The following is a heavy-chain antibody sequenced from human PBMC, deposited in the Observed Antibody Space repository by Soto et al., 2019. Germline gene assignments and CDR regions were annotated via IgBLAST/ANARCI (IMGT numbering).Heavy chain of an antibody. CDR3: AHRDHSCDAPSSNAFDI. CDR1: GFSLSTSGVG. V-gene: IGHV2-5*02. CDR2: IYWDDDK. J-gene: IGHJ3*02. Sequence: QITLKESGPTLVKPTQTLTLTCTFSGFSLSTSGVGVGWIRQPPGKALEWLALIYWDDDKRYSPSLKSRLTITKDTSKNQVVRTTTNMDPVATATYYCAHRDHSCDAPSSNAFDIWGQGTMVTVSS. D-gene: IGHD2-2*01.